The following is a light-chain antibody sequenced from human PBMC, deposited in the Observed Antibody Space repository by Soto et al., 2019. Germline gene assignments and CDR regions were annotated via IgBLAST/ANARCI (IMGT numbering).Light chain of an antibody. V-gene: IGKV1-5*03. Sequence: IQMTQSPSTLSASVGDRVTITCRASQSIDSWLAWYQQKPGKAPNLLIYKTSNLESGVPSRFSGSGSGTEFSLTISSLQPDDFATDDCQQYKSFSLTFGGGTKVDIK. CDR2: KTS. J-gene: IGKJ4*01. CDR3: QQYKSFSLT. CDR1: QSIDSW.